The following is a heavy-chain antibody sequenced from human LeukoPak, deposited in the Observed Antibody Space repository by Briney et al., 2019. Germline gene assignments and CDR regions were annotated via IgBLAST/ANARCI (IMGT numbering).Heavy chain of an antibody. J-gene: IGHJ4*02. CDR1: GYTLTGYY. Sequence: ASVKVSCKASGYTLTGYYMHWVRQAPGQGLEWMGWINPNSGGTNYAQKFQGRVTMTRDTSISTAYMELSRLRSDDTAVYYCARGAITMVRGVIHPVDYWGQGTLVTVSS. D-gene: IGHD3-10*01. CDR3: ARGAITMVRGVIHPVDY. V-gene: IGHV1-2*02. CDR2: INPNSGGT.